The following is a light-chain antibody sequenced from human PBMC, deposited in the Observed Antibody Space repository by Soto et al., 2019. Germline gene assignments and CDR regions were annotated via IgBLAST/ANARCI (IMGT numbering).Light chain of an antibody. J-gene: IGKJ2*01. CDR2: DAS. Sequence: DIQMTQSPSTLSASVGDRVTITCRASQSISSWLAWYQQKPGKAPKLLIYDASSLDSGVPSRFSGSGSGTEFPLTISSLQPDDFATYYCQQYNSYSKYTFGQGTKLEIK. CDR1: QSISSW. CDR3: QQYNSYSKYT. V-gene: IGKV1-5*01.